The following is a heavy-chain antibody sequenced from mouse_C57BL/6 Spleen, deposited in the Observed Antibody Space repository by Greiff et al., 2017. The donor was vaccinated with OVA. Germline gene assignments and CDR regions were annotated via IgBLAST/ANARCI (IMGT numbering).Heavy chain of an antibody. CDR1: GYAFSSSW. J-gene: IGHJ1*03. CDR3: ARDYGSSYGDFDV. D-gene: IGHD1-1*01. Sequence: QVQLQQSGPELVKPGASVKISCKASGYAFSSSWMNWVKQRPGQGLEWIGRIYPGDGDTNYNGKFKGKATLTADKSSSTAYMQLSSLTSEDSAVYVCARDYGSSYGDFDVWGTGTTVTVSS. CDR2: IYPGDGDT. V-gene: IGHV1-82*01.